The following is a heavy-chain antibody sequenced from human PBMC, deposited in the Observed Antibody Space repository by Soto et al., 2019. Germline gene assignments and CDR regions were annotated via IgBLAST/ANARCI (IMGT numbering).Heavy chain of an antibody. V-gene: IGHV1-69*13. CDR3: ARLATDEYDGGAIDI. CDR1: GGGFSGYA. J-gene: IGHJ3*02. D-gene: IGHD1-26*01. Sequence: SVEVSGNAAGGGFSGYAVGCVRQAPGQGLECMGGIIPTVGTANYAQKFEDRVTITADESTSTAYMELSSLSSEDPEVYYCARLATDEYDGGAIDIWAQG. CDR2: IIPTVGTA.